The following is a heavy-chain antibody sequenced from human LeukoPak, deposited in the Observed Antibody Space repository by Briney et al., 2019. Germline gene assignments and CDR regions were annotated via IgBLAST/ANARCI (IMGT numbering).Heavy chain of an antibody. J-gene: IGHJ3*02. CDR3: ARNTKFVDTAMADSDDAFDI. CDR1: GYTFTSYG. CDR2: ISAYNGNT. D-gene: IGHD5-18*01. V-gene: IGHV1-18*01. Sequence: ASVKVSCKASGYTFTSYGISWVRQAPGQGLEWMGWISAYNGNTNYAQKFQGRVTITADESTSTAYMELSSLRSEDTAVYHCARNTKFVDTAMADSDDAFDIWGQGTMVTVSS.